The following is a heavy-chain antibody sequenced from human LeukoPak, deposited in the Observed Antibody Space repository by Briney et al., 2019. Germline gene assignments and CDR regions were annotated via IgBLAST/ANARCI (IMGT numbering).Heavy chain of an antibody. J-gene: IGHJ4*02. D-gene: IGHD3-10*02. V-gene: IGHV1-2*02. Sequence: ASVTVSCKASGYTFTGYYMHWVRQAPGQGLEWMGWINPNSGGTNYAPKFQGRVTMTRDPSISTAYMELSRLRSDDTAVYYCARAISSSVFDSEMISYWGQGTLVTVSS. CDR2: INPNSGGT. CDR3: ARAISSSVFDSEMISY. CDR1: GYTFTGYY.